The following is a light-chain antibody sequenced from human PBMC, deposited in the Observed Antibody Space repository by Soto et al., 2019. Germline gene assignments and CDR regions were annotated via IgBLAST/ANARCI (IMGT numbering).Light chain of an antibody. V-gene: IGLV2-23*02. J-gene: IGLJ1*01. CDR2: EVS. Sequence: QSVLTQPASVSGSPGQSITISCTGTSSDVGSYNLVSWYQQHPGKAPKLMIYEVSKRPSGVSNRFSGSKSGNTASLTIAGLQAEDEADYSCCSYAGSSTFLYVFGTGTKLTVL. CDR1: SSDVGSYNL. CDR3: CSYAGSSTFLYV.